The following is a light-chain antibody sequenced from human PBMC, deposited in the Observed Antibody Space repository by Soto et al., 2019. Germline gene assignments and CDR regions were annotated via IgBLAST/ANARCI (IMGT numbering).Light chain of an antibody. CDR3: QQYNSYSGT. CDR1: QSISSW. CDR2: KAS. V-gene: IGKV1-5*03. Sequence: DIHMTQSXSTLSASVGDRVTITCRASQSISSWLAWYQQKPGKAPKLLIYKASSLESGVPSRFSGSGSGTEFTLTISSLQPDDFATYYCQQYNSYSGTFGQGTKVDIK. J-gene: IGKJ1*01.